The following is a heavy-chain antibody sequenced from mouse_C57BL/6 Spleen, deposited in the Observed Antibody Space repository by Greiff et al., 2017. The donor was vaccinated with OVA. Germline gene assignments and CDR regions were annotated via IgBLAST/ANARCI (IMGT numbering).Heavy chain of an antibody. CDR3: GGEGGNYPFAY. J-gene: IGHJ3*01. CDR1: GFTFSSYA. V-gene: IGHV5-4*03. CDR2: ISHGGGYT. Sequence: EVKLLESGGGLVKPGASLKLSCAASGFTFSSYAMPWVRQTPEQRLEWVATISHGGGYTYYPDNVKGRFTISSDNAKNTLYPQKSQLKSEDTAMYYCGGEGGNYPFAYWGQGTPVTVSA. D-gene: IGHD2-1*01.